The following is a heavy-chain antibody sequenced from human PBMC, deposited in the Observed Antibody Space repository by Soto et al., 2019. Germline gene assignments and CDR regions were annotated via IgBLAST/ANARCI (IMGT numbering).Heavy chain of an antibody. CDR1: GESISSSSYY. D-gene: IGHD2-21*02. CDR3: ARQRTTVVTQAYFDH. Sequence: XETLSLTCIVSGESISSSSYYWGWIRQPPGKGLEWIGSIYYSGRTYYNPSFKSRVTISIDTPKNQFSLKLSSVTATDTAVYYCARQRTTVVTQAYFDHWGQGALVTVSS. J-gene: IGHJ4*02. V-gene: IGHV4-39*01. CDR2: IYYSGRT.